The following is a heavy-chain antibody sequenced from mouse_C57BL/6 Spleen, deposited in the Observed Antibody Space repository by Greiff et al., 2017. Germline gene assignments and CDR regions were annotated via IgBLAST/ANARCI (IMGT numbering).Heavy chain of an antibody. Sequence: EVKVEESGGGLVQPGGSLSLSCAASGFTFTDYYMSWVRQPPGKALEWLGFIRNKANGYTTEYSASVKGRFTISRDNSQSILYLQMNALRAEDSATYYCARSTGTGAWFAYWGQGTLVTVSA. V-gene: IGHV7-3*01. J-gene: IGHJ3*01. CDR2: IRNKANGYTT. CDR3: ARSTGTGAWFAY. D-gene: IGHD4-1*01. CDR1: GFTFTDYY.